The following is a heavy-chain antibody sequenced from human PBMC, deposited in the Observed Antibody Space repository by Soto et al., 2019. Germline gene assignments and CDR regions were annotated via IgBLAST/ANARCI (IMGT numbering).Heavy chain of an antibody. D-gene: IGHD4-4*01. CDR3: VRASWYDSNSVRNYYMDV. J-gene: IGHJ6*03. V-gene: IGHV4-39*01. Sequence: SETLSLTCSVSGDSISSRSHYWVWFRQPPGKGLQWIGSIYYDGSTYYNRPLKSRVTISLDTSKNQVSLKLTSVTAADTGVFYCVRASWYDSNSVRNYYMDVWGKGTTVTVSS. CDR2: IYYDGST. CDR1: GDSISSRSHY.